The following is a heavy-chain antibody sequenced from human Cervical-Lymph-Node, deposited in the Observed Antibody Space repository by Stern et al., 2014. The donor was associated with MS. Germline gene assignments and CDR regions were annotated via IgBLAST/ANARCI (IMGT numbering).Heavy chain of an antibody. V-gene: IGHV3-11*06. CDR3: ARKTAAAEGNWFDP. CDR1: GFTFSDYY. D-gene: IGHD6-13*01. Sequence: QVQLVESGGGLVKPGGSLRLSCAASGFTFSDYYMSWIRQAPGKGLEWVSYISSSSSYTNYADSVKGRFTISRDNAKNSLYLQMNSLRAEDTAVYYCARKTAAAEGNWFDPWGQGTLVTVSS. CDR2: ISSSSSYT. J-gene: IGHJ5*02.